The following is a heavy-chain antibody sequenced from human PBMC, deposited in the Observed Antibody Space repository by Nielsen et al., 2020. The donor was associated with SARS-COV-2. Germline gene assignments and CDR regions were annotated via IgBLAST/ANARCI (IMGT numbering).Heavy chain of an antibody. CDR1: GYSFTTYA. D-gene: IGHD3-9*01. CDR2: INPNSGGT. Sequence: ASVKVSCKASGYSFTTYAMNWVRQAPGQGLEWMGRINPNSGGTNYAQKFQGRVTMTRDTSISTAYMELSRLRSDDTAVYYCARDLLGAAYYDILTGYSDWFDPWGQGTLVTVSS. V-gene: IGHV1-2*06. J-gene: IGHJ5*02. CDR3: ARDLLGAAYYDILTGYSDWFDP.